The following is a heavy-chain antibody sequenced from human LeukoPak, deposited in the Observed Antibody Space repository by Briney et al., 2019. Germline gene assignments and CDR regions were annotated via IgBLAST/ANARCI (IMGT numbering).Heavy chain of an antibody. D-gene: IGHD2/OR15-2a*01. V-gene: IGHV4-39*01. J-gene: IGHJ6*03. CDR3: GRLDGLILYYHYMDV. CDR2: IHYNGNT. Sequence: PSETLSLTCTVSGGSFSSSSYYWGWIRQPPEKGLEWIGSIHYNGNTYYNPSLKSRVTISADTSKNQFSLKLTSVTAADTAVYYCGRLDGLILYYHYMDVWGKGTTVTVSS. CDR1: GGSFSSSSYY.